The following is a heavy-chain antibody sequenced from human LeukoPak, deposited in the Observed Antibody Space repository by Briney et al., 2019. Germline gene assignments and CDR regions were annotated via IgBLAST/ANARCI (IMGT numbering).Heavy chain of an antibody. Sequence: GGSLRLSCAASGFTFSDYWMSWVRQAPGKGLEWVANIKEDGSEQYYVDAVKGRFTVSRDNARKSAYLQMNSLRADDTAVYYCTKRWSVNWFDPWGQGTLVTVSS. CDR2: IKEDGSEQ. CDR1: GFTFSDYW. V-gene: IGHV3-7*01. CDR3: TKRWSVNWFDP. D-gene: IGHD3-3*01. J-gene: IGHJ5*02.